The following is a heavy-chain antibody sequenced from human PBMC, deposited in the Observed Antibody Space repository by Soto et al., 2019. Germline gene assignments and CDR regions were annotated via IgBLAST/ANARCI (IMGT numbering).Heavy chain of an antibody. CDR2: INPSGGST. J-gene: IGHJ3*02. V-gene: IGHV1-46*01. CDR1: GYTFTSYY. Sequence: QVQLVQSGAEVKKPGASVKVSCKASGYTFTSYYMHWVRQAPGQGLEWMGIINPSGGSTSYAQKFQGRVTMTRDTSTSTVYMELSSLRSEDTAVYYCARVRARDYYDSSGSTAEDAFDIWGQGTMVTVSS. CDR3: ARVRARDYYDSSGSTAEDAFDI. D-gene: IGHD3-22*01.